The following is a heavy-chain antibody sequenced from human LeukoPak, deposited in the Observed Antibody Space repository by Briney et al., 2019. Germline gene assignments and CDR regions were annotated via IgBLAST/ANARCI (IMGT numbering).Heavy chain of an antibody. Sequence: PGGSLRLSCAASGFTFSTYAVNWVRQAPGKGLEWVSTISGSGGSTYYADSVKGRFTISRDNSKNTLYLQMNSLRAEDTAVYYCAKSHPMTTFLDAFDIWGQGTMVTVSS. D-gene: IGHD4-11*01. V-gene: IGHV3-23*01. CDR1: GFTFSTYA. J-gene: IGHJ3*02. CDR3: AKSHPMTTFLDAFDI. CDR2: ISGSGGST.